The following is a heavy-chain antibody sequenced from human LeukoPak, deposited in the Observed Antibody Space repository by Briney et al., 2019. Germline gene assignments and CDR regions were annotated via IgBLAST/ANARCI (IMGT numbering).Heavy chain of an antibody. CDR1: GFTFSTYA. CDR2: ISYDGGNK. CDR3: ARGGGLWFGELSCHFDY. J-gene: IGHJ4*02. V-gene: IGHV3-30-3*01. D-gene: IGHD3-10*01. Sequence: PGGSLRLSCAASGFTFSTYAMHWVRQAPGKGLEWVAVISYDGGNKYYADSVKGRFTISRDNSKNTLYLQMTSLRPEDTAVYYCARGGGLWFGELSCHFDYWGQGTLVTVSS.